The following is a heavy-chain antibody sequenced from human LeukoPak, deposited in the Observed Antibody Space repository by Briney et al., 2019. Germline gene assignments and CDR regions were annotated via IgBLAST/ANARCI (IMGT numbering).Heavy chain of an antibody. CDR1: GFTVSNAW. Sequence: RGSLRLSCAASGFTVSNAWMSWVRQAPGKGLEWVGRIKSKTEGGTTDYAAPVKGRFTISRDDSNNTLYLQMNSLKTEDTAVYYCTTGGTFTMIVVTPNAGMDVWGQGTTVTVSS. D-gene: IGHD3-22*01. J-gene: IGHJ6*02. CDR3: TTGGTFTMIVVTPNAGMDV. CDR2: IKSKTEGGTT. V-gene: IGHV3-15*01.